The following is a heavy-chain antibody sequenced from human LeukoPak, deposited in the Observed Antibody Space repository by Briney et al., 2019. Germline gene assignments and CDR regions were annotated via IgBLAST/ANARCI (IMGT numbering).Heavy chain of an antibody. Sequence: GGSLRLSCAASGFTFSSYGMHWVRQAPGKGLEWVAVISYDGSNKYYADSVKGRFTISRDNSKNTLYLQMNGLRAEDTAVYYCAKDTNPDILTGSSFDYFDYWGQGTLVTVSS. CDR2: ISYDGSNK. V-gene: IGHV3-30*18. CDR3: AKDTNPDILTGSSFDYFDY. D-gene: IGHD3-9*01. J-gene: IGHJ4*02. CDR1: GFTFSSYG.